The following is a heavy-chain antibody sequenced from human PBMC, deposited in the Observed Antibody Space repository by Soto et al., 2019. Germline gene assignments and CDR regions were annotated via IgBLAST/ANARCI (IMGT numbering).Heavy chain of an antibody. Sequence: SETLSLTCTVSGGSISSYYWSWIRQPPGKGLEWIGYIYYSGSTNYNPSLKSRVTISVDTSKNQFSLKLSSVTAADTAVYYCARAQRVPANDFHMDVWGKGTTVTVSS. J-gene: IGHJ6*03. V-gene: IGHV4-59*01. CDR1: GGSISSYY. CDR2: IYYSGST. D-gene: IGHD3-3*01. CDR3: ARAQRVPANDFHMDV.